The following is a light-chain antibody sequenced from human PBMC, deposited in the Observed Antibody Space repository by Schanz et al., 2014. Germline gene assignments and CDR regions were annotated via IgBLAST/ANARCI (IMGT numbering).Light chain of an antibody. J-gene: IGKJ3*01. V-gene: IGKV3-11*01. Sequence: EIVLTQSPATLSLSPGERATLSCRASQSVSSYLAWYQQKPGQAPRLLIYDASNRATGIPDRFSGSGSGTDFTLTISSLQAEDVAVYYCQQYNNWPPFTFGPGTKVDIK. CDR3: QQYNNWPPFT. CDR2: DAS. CDR1: QSVSSY.